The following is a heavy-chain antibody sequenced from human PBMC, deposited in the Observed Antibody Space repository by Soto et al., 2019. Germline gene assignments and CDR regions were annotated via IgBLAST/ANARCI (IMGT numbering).Heavy chain of an antibody. J-gene: IGHJ6*02. CDR1: GGSISSYF. CDR3: ARDAQVGGSGSIDRDYYGMDV. V-gene: IGHV4-59*12. Sequence: SETLSLTCTVSGGSISSYFWSWIRQPPGKGLEWIGYIYYSGSTNYNPSLKSRVTISVDTSKNQFSLKLSSVTAADTAVYYCARDAQVGGSGSIDRDYYGMDVWGQGTMVTVSS. CDR2: IYYSGST. D-gene: IGHD3-10*01.